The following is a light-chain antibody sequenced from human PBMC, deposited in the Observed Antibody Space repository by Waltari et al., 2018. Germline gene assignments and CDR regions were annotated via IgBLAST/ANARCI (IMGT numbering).Light chain of an antibody. CDR2: AAS. J-gene: IGKJ5*01. V-gene: IGKV1-9*01. CDR3: QQLNSYPIT. CDR1: PGISSY. Sequence: DIQLTQSQSLLAASVGDRVTITCRASPGISSYLCWYQQKSGKAPKLLIYAASTLQSAVPSRFSGSGCVTEFTLTLSSRQHEDVATYYCQQLNSYPITFGQGTRLEI.